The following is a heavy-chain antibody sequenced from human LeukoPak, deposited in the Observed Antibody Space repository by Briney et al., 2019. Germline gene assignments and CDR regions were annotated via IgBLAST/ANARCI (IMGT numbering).Heavy chain of an antibody. CDR2: INHSGSA. Sequence: PSETLSLTCAVSGGSFSGYYWTWIRQPPGKGLEWIGEINHSGSANYNPSLKSRVTISLDTSKNQFSLRLSSVTAADTAVYYCARGQGTVTTHWGQGTLVTVSS. J-gene: IGHJ4*02. D-gene: IGHD4-17*01. CDR3: ARGQGTVTTH. V-gene: IGHV4-34*01. CDR1: GGSFSGYY.